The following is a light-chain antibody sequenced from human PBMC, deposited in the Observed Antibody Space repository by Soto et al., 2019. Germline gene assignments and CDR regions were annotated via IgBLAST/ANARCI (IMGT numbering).Light chain of an antibody. Sequence: AIQMTQSPSSLSASVGDRVTITCRASRGIRPDLGWYQQKPGKAPKLLIYEASSRQSGVPSRFSGSGSDTDFTLTISSLQPEDFATYYCLQDYNYPFTFGPGTKVHIK. CDR3: LQDYNYPFT. V-gene: IGKV1-6*01. J-gene: IGKJ3*01. CDR1: RGIRPD. CDR2: EAS.